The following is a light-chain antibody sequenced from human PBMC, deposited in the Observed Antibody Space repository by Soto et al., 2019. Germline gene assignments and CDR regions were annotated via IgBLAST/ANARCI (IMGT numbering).Light chain of an antibody. CDR3: QQYHDWPPLT. CDR1: QSVGGN. J-gene: IGKJ4*01. V-gene: IGKV3-15*01. Sequence: DIVMTQSPATLSVSPGERVTLSCRASQSVGGNVAWYQQRPGQAPRLLISGASTRATGIPSMFSGSGSGTDFTLTISSLQSEDVADYHCQQYHDWPPLTFGGGTTVEIK. CDR2: GAS.